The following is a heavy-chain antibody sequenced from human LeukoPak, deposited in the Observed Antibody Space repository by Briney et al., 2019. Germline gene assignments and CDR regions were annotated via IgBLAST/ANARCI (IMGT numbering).Heavy chain of an antibody. J-gene: IGHJ4*02. V-gene: IGHV3-33*01. CDR1: GFTFSRLG. D-gene: IGHD1-1*01. CDR3: ARGPTEDFDY. CDR2: IHNDGTMG. Sequence: PGGSLRLSCAASGFTFSRLGMQWVRQAPGKGLEWVAVIHNDGTMGQYADSVKGRFTISRDNAKNSLYLQMNGLRAEDTAVYYCARGPTEDFDYWGQGTLVTVSS.